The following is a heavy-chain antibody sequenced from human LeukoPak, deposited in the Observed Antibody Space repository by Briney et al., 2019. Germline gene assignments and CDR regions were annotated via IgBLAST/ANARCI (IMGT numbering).Heavy chain of an antibody. CDR2: ITGSSTSI. J-gene: IGHJ4*02. D-gene: IGHD3-10*01. CDR1: GFILSVNS. CDR3: AKVGTGNQYGSGDFDL. Sequence: GGSLRLSCAASGFILSVNSMSWVRQAPGKGVEWVSAITGSSTSINYADSVRGRFTISRDNAKSSVYLEMNSLRVEDTAVYYCAKVGTGNQYGSGDFDLWGQGSLVTVSS. V-gene: IGHV3-21*03.